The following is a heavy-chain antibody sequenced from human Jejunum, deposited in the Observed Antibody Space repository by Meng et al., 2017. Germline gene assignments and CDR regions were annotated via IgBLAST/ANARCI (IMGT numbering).Heavy chain of an antibody. V-gene: IGHV4-34*01. CDR3: ARGSIADRLSD. CDR2: INHSGST. D-gene: IGHD6-6*01. J-gene: IGHJ4*02. Sequence: VQVQQWGPGLLKPSETLSLTCTVYGGSFSGYYWSWIRQPPGKGLEWIGEINHSGSTSYNPSLKSRVTMSLDTSKNQFSLELSSVTAADTAVYYCARGSIADRLSDWGQGTLVTVSS. CDR1: GGSFSGYY.